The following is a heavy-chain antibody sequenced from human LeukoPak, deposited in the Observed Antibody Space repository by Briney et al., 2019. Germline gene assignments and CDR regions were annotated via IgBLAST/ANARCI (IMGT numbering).Heavy chain of an antibody. CDR3: AKGVPPESRIAARPKSIYYYYYMDV. CDR2: ISGSGGST. CDR1: GFTFSSYA. J-gene: IGHJ6*03. D-gene: IGHD6-6*01. Sequence: PGGSLRLSCAASGFTFSSYAMSWVRQAPGKGLEWVSAISGSGGSTYYADSVKGRFTISRDNSKNTLYLQMNSLRAEDTAVYYCAKGVPPESRIAARPKSIYYYYYMDVWGKGTTVTVSS. V-gene: IGHV3-23*01.